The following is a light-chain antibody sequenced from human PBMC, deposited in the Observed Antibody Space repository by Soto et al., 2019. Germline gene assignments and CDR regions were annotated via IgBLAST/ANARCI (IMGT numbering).Light chain of an antibody. CDR1: NGDIGGYNY. CDR2: DVY. CDR3: NSYTSSTTLV. J-gene: IGLJ1*01. V-gene: IGLV2-14*03. Sequence: QPVLTQPASVSASPGQSITISCSGTNGDIGGYNYVSWYQQHPGKAPKLMIYDVYNRPSGVSDRFSGSKSGNTASLTISGLQAEDEADYYCNSYTSSTTLVFGTGTKVTVL.